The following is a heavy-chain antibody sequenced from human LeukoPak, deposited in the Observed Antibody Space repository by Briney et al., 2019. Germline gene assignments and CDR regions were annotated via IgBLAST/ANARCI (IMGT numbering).Heavy chain of an antibody. D-gene: IGHD2-2*01. CDR3: AKAQLDCSSTSCYGVREWLVIDY. CDR2: ISYDGSNK. V-gene: IGHV3-30*18. CDR1: GFTFSSYG. Sequence: GGSLRLSCAASGFTFSSYGMHWVRQAPGKGLEWVAVISYDGSNKYYADSVKGRFTISRDNSKNTLYLQMNSLRAEDTAVYYCAKAQLDCSSTSCYGVREWLVIDYWGQGPLVTVSS. J-gene: IGHJ4*02.